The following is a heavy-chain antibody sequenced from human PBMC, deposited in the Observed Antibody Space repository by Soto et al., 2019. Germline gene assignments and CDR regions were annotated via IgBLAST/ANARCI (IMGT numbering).Heavy chain of an antibody. J-gene: IGHJ4*02. CDR3: AKGYYSTWFYFDY. Sequence: SETLSLTCAVSGGSISSGGYSCSWIRQPPGKGLEWIGYINHSGSTNYNPSLKSRVTISVDTSKNQFSLKLSSVTAADTAVYFCAKGYYSTWFYFDYWGQGTLVTVSS. CDR2: INHSGST. CDR1: GGSISSGGYS. V-gene: IGHV4-30-2*01. D-gene: IGHD6-13*01.